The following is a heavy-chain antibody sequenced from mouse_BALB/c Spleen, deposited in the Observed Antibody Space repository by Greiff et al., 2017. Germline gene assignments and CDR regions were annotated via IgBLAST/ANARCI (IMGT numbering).Heavy chain of an antibody. CDR3: ASRYPYALDY. Sequence: QVQLQQSGPELVKPGASVKISCKASGYAFSSSWMNWVKQRPGQGLEWIGRIYPGDGDTNYNGKFKGKATLTADKSSSTAYMQLSSLTSVDSAVYFCASRYPYALDYWGQGTSVTVSS. J-gene: IGHJ4*01. CDR2: IYPGDGDT. CDR1: GYAFSSSW. D-gene: IGHD1-1*01. V-gene: IGHV1-82*01.